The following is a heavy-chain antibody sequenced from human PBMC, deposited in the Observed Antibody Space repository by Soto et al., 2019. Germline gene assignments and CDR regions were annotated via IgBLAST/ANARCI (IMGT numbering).Heavy chain of an antibody. CDR1: GFTVSSNY. V-gene: IGHV3-23*01. Sequence: PGGSLRLSCAASGFTVSSNYMSWVRQAPGKGLEWVSAISGSGGSTYYADSVKGRFTISRDNSKNTLYLQMNSLRAEDTAVYYCAKDQNEGDSHYYYYGMDVWGQGTTVTV. CDR3: AKDQNEGDSHYYYYGMDV. J-gene: IGHJ6*02. CDR2: ISGSGGST. D-gene: IGHD2-21*02.